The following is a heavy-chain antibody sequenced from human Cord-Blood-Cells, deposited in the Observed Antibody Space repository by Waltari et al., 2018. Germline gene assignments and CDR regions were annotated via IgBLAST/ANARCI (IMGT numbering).Heavy chain of an antibody. CDR2: ISYDGSNK. CDR1: GFTFSSYG. J-gene: IGHJ4*02. D-gene: IGHD1-26*01. Sequence: QVQLVESGGGVVQPGRSLRLSCAASGFTFSSYGMHWVRQAPGKGLEWVAVISYDGSNKYYADSVKGRFTISRDNSKNTLYLQMNSLRAEDMAVYYCASGSYYFDYWGQGTLVTVSS. CDR3: ASGSYYFDY. V-gene: IGHV3-30*03.